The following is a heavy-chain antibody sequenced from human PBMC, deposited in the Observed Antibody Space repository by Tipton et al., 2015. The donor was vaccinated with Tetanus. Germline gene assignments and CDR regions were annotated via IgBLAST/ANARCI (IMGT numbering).Heavy chain of an antibody. V-gene: IGHV4-39*07. CDR2: IYDSEST. Sequence: TLSLTCSVSGGSISSGDYFWSWIRQPPGKGLEWIGSIYDSESTYYNPSLKSRVTMPGDTSKNQFSLKLTSVTAADTAVYYCARGGSDWSWYLQHWGQGTLVTVSS. D-gene: IGHD6-19*01. CDR3: ARGGSDWSWYLQH. CDR1: GGSISSGDYF. J-gene: IGHJ1*01.